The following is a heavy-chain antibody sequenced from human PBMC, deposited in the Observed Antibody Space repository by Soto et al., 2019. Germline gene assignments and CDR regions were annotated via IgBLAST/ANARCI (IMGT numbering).Heavy chain of an antibody. CDR3: ARDSIAVAGTGDDYFDY. CDR1: GFTFSSYG. Sequence: GGSLRLSCAASGFTFSSYGMHWVRQAPGKGLEWVAVIWYDGSNKYYADSVKGRFTIPRDNSKNTLYLQMNSLRAEDTAVYYCARDSIAVAGTGDDYFDYWGQGTLVTVSS. CDR2: IWYDGSNK. J-gene: IGHJ4*02. V-gene: IGHV3-33*01. D-gene: IGHD6-19*01.